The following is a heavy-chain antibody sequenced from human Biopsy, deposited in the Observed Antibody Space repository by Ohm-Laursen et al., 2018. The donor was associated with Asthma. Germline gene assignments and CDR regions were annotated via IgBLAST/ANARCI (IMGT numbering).Heavy chain of an antibody. J-gene: IGHJ6*02. V-gene: IGHV4-39*01. D-gene: IGHD6-13*01. CDR3: VRGSSSWHHGPFHYYYGLDV. CDR2: IYYSGTT. CDR1: GGYMRSGNYY. Sequence: GTLSLTCCLSSGSGGYMRSGNYYWGWIRQPPGKGLEWIGSIYYSGTTYYNPSLECRVTVSADTSKNQFSLKLTSVTAADTAVYYCVRGSSSWHHGPFHYYYGLDVWGQGTTATVSS.